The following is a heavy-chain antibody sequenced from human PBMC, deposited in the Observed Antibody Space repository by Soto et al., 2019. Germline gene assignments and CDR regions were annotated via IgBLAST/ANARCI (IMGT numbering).Heavy chain of an antibody. CDR1: GFTFSSYW. D-gene: IGHD3-9*01. V-gene: IGHV3-74*01. Sequence: EVQLVESGGGLVQPGGSLRLSCAASGFTFSSYWMHWVRQAPGKGLVWVSRINSDGSSTSYADSVKGRFTITRDNAKNSLYLQMNSPRAEDTSVYYCARESDWYYFDYWCPGNLVTVSS. CDR2: INSDGSST. CDR3: ARESDWYYFDY. J-gene: IGHJ4*01.